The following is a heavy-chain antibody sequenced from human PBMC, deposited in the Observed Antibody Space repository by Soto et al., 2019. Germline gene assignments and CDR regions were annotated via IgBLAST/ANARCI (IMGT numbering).Heavy chain of an antibody. V-gene: IGHV3-23*01. CDR1: GFTFTNYA. CDR3: AKDAVSGDGIWLLDS. Sequence: GGSLRLSCAASGFTFTNYAMTWARQAPGRGLEWVSSLLRSGSTTYYADSVKGRFTISSDISANSLYLQMDSLRAEDTAVYYCAKDAVSGDGIWLLDSWGQGTVVTVSS. J-gene: IGHJ4*02. D-gene: IGHD4-17*01. CDR2: LLRSGSTT.